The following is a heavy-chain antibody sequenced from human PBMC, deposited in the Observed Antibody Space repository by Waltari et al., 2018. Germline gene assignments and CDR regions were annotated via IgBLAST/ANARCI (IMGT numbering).Heavy chain of an antibody. CDR1: GGTFSSYA. Sequence: QVQLVQSGAEVKKPGSSVKVSCKASGGTFSSYAISWVRQAPGQGLEWMGGIIPIFGTANYAQKFQGRVTSTTDESTSTAYMELSSLRSEDTAVYYGAREALTIFGVVTMYYFDYWGQGTLVTVSS. D-gene: IGHD3-3*01. CDR2: IIPIFGTA. CDR3: AREALTIFGVVTMYYFDY. J-gene: IGHJ4*02. V-gene: IGHV1-69*05.